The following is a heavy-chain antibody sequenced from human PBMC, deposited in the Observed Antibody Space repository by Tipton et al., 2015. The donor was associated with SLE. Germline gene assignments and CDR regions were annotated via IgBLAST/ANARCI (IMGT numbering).Heavy chain of an antibody. CDR3: ARAPLFGVVTVRGPFDY. CDR2: IYYKGST. V-gene: IGHV4-59*02. Sequence: LRLSCTVSGGSVNGHYWNWIRQAPGKGLEWIDYIYYKGSTDYKSSLKSRLTISIDTSKNQVSLKLTSVTAADTAVYYCARAPLFGVVTVRGPFDYWGQGTLVTVSS. J-gene: IGHJ4*02. D-gene: IGHD3-3*01. CDR1: GGSVNGHY.